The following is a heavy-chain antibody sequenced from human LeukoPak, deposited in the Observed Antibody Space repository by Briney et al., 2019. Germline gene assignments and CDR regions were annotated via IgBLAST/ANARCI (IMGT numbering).Heavy chain of an antibody. J-gene: IGHJ3*02. CDR1: GGSFSGYY. D-gene: IGHD3-16*02. V-gene: IGHV4-34*01. Sequence: PSETLSLTCAVYGGSFSGYYWSWIRQPPGKGLEWIGEINHSGSTNYNPSLKSRVTISVDTSKNQFSLKLSSVTAADTAVYYCARDQGYDYVWGSYRYSGGAFDIWGQGTMVTVSS. CDR3: ARDQGYDYVWGSYRYSGGAFDI. CDR2: INHSGST.